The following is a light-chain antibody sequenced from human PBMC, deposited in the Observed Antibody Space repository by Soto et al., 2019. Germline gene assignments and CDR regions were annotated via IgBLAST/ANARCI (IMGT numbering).Light chain of an antibody. V-gene: IGKV3-15*01. J-gene: IGKJ1*01. CDR3: QQYNSWPWT. CDR2: GAS. Sequence: EIVMTQSPATLSVSPGERATLSCRASQSVSRNLDWYQQKPDQAPRLLISGASTRAAGIPARFSGSGSGTEFTLTISSLQSEDFAIYYCQQYNSWPWTFGQGTKVEIK. CDR1: QSVSRN.